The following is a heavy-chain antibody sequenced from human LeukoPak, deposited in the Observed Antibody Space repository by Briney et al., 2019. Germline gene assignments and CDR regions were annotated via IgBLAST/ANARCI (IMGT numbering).Heavy chain of an antibody. CDR2: ISTVSNYK. Sequence: GGSLRLSCAASGFTFTDYFMTWVRQAPGKGLEWVSAISTVSNYKFYSDTVKGRFTISRDNAKHILYLQMSSLSAEDTAVYDCARDGSSFCLYYYMDVWGRGTPVSVSS. D-gene: IGHD1-26*01. V-gene: IGHV3-21*01. CDR1: GFTFTDYF. J-gene: IGHJ6*03. CDR3: ARDGSSFCLYYYMDV.